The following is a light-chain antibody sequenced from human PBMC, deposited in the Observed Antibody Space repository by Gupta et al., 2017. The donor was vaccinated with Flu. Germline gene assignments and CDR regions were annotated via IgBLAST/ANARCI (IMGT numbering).Light chain of an antibody. J-gene: IGKJ2*01. Sequence: EIVLTQSPATLSLSPGERATLPCRASQSVGTYLAWYQQKPGQTPRLLVYDASNRDTGIPARFSGSGYGTDFTLTISSREPEDFAVYYCQKRSNWPPYTFGQGTRLEI. CDR1: QSVGTY. CDR2: DAS. V-gene: IGKV3-11*01. CDR3: QKRSNWPPYT.